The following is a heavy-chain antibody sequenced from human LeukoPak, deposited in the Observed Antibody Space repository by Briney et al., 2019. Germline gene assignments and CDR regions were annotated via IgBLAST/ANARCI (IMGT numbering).Heavy chain of an antibody. D-gene: IGHD6-19*01. V-gene: IGHV1-18*01. CDR2: ISAYNGNT. CDR3: ARAAIAVAGDYQYHYMDA. J-gene: IGHJ6*03. CDR1: GYTFTSYG. Sequence: ASVKVSCKASGYTFTSYGISWVRQAPGQGLEWMGWISAYNGNTNYAQKLQGRVTMTTDTSTSTAYMELRSLRSDDTAVYYCARAAIAVAGDYQYHYMDAWGKGTTVTVSS.